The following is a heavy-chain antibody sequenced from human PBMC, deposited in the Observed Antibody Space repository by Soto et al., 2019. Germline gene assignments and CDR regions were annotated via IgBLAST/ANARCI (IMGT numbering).Heavy chain of an antibody. CDR3: ASDPGQYYYGMDV. CDR1: GGTFSSYA. V-gene: IGHV1-69*13. Sequence: SVKVSCKASGGTFSSYAISWVQQAPGQGLEWMGGIIPIFGTANYAQKFQGRVTITADESTSTAYMELSSLRSEDTAVYYCASDPGQYYYGMDVWGQGTTVTVSS. CDR2: IIPIFGTA. J-gene: IGHJ6*02.